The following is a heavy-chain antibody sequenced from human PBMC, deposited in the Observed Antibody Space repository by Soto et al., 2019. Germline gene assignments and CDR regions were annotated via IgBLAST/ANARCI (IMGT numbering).Heavy chain of an antibody. D-gene: IGHD3-10*01. CDR3: ARNCLSDGSGSYYNYYYYGMDV. Sequence: GGSLRLSCAASGFTFSSYEMNWVRQAPGKGLEWVSYISSSGSTIYYADSVKGRFTISRDNAKNSLYLQMNSLRAEDTAVYYCARNCLSDGSGSYYNYYYYGMDVWGQGTTVTVSS. CDR1: GFTFSSYE. CDR2: ISSSGSTI. J-gene: IGHJ6*02. V-gene: IGHV3-48*03.